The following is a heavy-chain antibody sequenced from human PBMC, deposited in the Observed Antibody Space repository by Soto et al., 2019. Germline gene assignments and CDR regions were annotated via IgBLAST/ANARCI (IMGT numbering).Heavy chain of an antibody. V-gene: IGHV4-30-2*01. D-gene: IGHD6-19*01. Sequence: SETLSLTSAFSGCSISSGGSSWSWIRQPPGKGLEWIGYFYHSGSTYYNPSLKSRVTISVDRSKNQFSLKLSSVTAADTAVYYCARAGDSSGPVALGYWGQGTLVTVSS. J-gene: IGHJ4*02. CDR3: ARAGDSSGPVALGY. CDR1: GCSISSGGSS. CDR2: FYHSGST.